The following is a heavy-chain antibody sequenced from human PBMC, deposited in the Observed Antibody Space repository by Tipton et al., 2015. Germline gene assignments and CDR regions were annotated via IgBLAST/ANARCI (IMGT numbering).Heavy chain of an antibody. CDR3: ARGHYVSGWYSHYFDL. D-gene: IGHD6-19*01. J-gene: IGHJ2*01. CDR1: GGSISNYY. CDR2: ISYSGSP. V-gene: IGHV4-59*12. Sequence: LRLSCTVSGGSISNYYRNWIRQPPGKGLEWIGYISYSGSPNYNPSLRSRVTISVDAPKNQFSLQLSSITAADTAVYYCARGHYVSGWYSHYFDLWGRGSLVTVSS.